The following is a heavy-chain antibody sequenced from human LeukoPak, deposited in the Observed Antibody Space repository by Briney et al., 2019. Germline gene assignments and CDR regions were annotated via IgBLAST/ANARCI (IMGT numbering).Heavy chain of an antibody. J-gene: IGHJ4*02. Sequence: GGSLRLSCAASGFTVSNNYMTWVRQAPGKGLEWVAVIWFDGSHLYYADSVKGRFTISRDNSKETLYLQMNSLRVEDTAVYYCARGNGANHGYLDHWGQGTLATVSS. CDR2: IWFDGSHL. CDR3: ARGNGANHGYLDH. CDR1: GFTVSNNY. V-gene: IGHV3-33*08. D-gene: IGHD1-14*01.